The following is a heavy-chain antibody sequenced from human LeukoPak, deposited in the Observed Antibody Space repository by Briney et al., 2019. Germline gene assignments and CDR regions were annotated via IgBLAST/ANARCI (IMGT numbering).Heavy chain of an antibody. V-gene: IGHV3-53*01. CDR2: IYSGGST. CDR3: ASPAVWGELSLRY. D-gene: IGHD3-16*02. J-gene: IGHJ4*02. CDR1: GFTVSSNY. Sequence: PGGSLSLSCAASGFTVSSNYMIWVRQAPGKGLEWVSVIYSGGSTYYTDSVKGRFTIFRDNSKNTVYLQMNSLRAEDTAVYYCASPAVWGELSLRYCGQGPLVTVSS.